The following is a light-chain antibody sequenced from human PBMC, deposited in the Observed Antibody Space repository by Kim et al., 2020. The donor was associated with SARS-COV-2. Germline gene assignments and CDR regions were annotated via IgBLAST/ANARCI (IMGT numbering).Light chain of an antibody. CDR1: SRDVGNDNL. CDR3: CSYAGSNTFVI. J-gene: IGLJ2*01. Sequence: QSLSISCTGTSRDVGNDNLVSWYQQRPGKAPTLIIFEVSKRPSGVSNRFSGSKSGDTASLTISGLQAEDESDYYCCSYAGSNTFVIFGGGTQLTVL. CDR2: EVS. V-gene: IGLV2-23*02.